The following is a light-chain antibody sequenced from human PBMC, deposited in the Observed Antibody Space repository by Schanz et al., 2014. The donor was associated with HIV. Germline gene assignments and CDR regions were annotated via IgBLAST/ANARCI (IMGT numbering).Light chain of an antibody. CDR2: GAS. CDR3: QYFGNSGGT. J-gene: IGKJ4*01. V-gene: IGKV3-20*01. Sequence: PGERAALSCRASQTITSNFLAWYQQRPGQAPRLLIYGASNRAAGIPDRFSGTGSGTDFTLTISRLEPEDFAVYYCQYFGNSGGTFGGGTKVEIK. CDR1: QTITSNF.